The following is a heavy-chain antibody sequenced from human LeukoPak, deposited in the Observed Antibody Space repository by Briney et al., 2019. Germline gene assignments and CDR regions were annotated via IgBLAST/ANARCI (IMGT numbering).Heavy chain of an antibody. V-gene: IGHV5-51*06. CDR2: IYPGDSDT. CDR3: AISRGYPGRFDP. Sequence: GESLKISCKGSGYSFTSYWIVWVRQMPGKGLGWMGIIYPGDSDTRYSPTFQGQVTISADKSISTAYLQWNSLKASDTAMYYCAISRGYPGRFDPWGQGTLVTVSS. J-gene: IGHJ5*02. D-gene: IGHD2-15*01. CDR1: GYSFTSYW.